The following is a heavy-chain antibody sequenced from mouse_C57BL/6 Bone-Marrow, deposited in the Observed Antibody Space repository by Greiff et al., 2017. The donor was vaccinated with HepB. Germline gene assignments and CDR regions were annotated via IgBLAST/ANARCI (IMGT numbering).Heavy chain of an antibody. V-gene: IGHV5-4*03. D-gene: IGHD2-5*01. Sequence: DVKLVESGGGLVKPGGSLKLSCAASGFTLSSYAMSWVRQTTEKRLEWVATISDGGSYTSYPDNVKGRFTISRDNAKNNLYLQMSHLKSEDTAMYYCARGGPTIVTTWYFDVWGTGTTVTVSS. CDR3: ARGGPTIVTTWYFDV. CDR1: GFTLSSYA. CDR2: ISDGGSYT. J-gene: IGHJ1*03.